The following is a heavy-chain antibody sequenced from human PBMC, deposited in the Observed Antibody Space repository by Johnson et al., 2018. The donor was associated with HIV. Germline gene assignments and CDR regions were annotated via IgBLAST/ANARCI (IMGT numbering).Heavy chain of an antibody. CDR2: ISYNGNNK. V-gene: IGHV3-30*04. Sequence: QMQLVESGGGVVQPGRSLRLSCEASEFTFSNYPMHWVRQAPGKGLEWVAVISYNGNNKYYADSLKGRFTISRDNSKNTLYLQMNSLRAEDTAVYYCAREARRYHYDSSNDAFDIWGQGTMVTVSS. CDR3: AREARRYHYDSSNDAFDI. J-gene: IGHJ3*02. D-gene: IGHD3-22*01. CDR1: EFTFSNYP.